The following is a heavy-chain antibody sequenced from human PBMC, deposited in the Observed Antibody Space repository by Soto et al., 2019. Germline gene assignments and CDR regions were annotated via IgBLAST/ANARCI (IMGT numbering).Heavy chain of an antibody. CDR3: ARELGMVDY. CDR1: GGTFSSYT. CDR2: IIPILGIA. V-gene: IGHV1-69*02. J-gene: IGHJ4*02. Sequence: QVQLVQSGAEVKKPGSSVKVSCKASGGTFSSYTISWVRQAPGQGLEWMGRIIPILGIANYAQKFQGRVTITAEKSTSAAYMELSSLRSEDTAVYYCARELGMVDYWGQGTLVTVSS. D-gene: IGHD7-27*01.